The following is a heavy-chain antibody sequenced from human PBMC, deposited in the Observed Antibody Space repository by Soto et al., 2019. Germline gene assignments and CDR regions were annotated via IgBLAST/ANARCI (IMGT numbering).Heavy chain of an antibody. CDR2: IIPILGIA. V-gene: IGHV1-69*02. CDR3: ARVENWNDVDY. D-gene: IGHD1-1*01. CDR1: GGTFSSYT. J-gene: IGHJ4*02. Sequence: QVQLVQSGAEVKKPGSSVKVSCKASGGTFSSYTISWVRQAPGQGLEWMGRIIPILGIANYAQKFQGRVTITADKSTSTAYMELSSLRSEDTAVYYCARVENWNDVDYWGQGTLVTVSS.